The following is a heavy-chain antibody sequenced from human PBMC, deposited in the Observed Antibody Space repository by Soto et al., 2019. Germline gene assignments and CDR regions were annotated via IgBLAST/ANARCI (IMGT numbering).Heavy chain of an antibody. CDR1: GGSISTINW. V-gene: IGHV4-4*02. D-gene: IGHD6-6*01. Sequence: AETLSLTCAVSGGSISTINWWTWVRQPPGKGLDWIGEIYQTGSTSYNPSLESRVTISIDKSKNQCSLKLRSVTAADTAVYYCARVSSSSAFGMDVLGQGTTATVAS. CDR2: IYQTGST. CDR3: ARVSSSSAFGMDV. J-gene: IGHJ6*02.